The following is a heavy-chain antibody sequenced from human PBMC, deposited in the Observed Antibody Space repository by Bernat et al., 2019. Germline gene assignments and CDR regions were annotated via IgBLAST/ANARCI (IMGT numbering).Heavy chain of an antibody. CDR2: ISGSDGST. V-gene: IGHV3-23*04. CDR1: GFTFSRYV. J-gene: IGHJ3*02. Sequence: EVQLVESGGGLVQPGGSLRLSCAASGFTFSRYVMSWVRQAPGKGLEWVSGISGSDGSTYYADSVKGRFTISRDNSKNTLYLQMNSLRGEDTAVYYCAKDWHSSWQLEAFDIWGQGTMVTVSS. D-gene: IGHD6-13*01. CDR3: AKDWHSSWQLEAFDI.